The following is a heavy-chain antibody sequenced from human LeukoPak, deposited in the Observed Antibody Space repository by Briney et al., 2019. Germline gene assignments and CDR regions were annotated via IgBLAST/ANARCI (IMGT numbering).Heavy chain of an antibody. Sequence: GESLKISCKGSGYSFTNYWIGWVRQMRGKGLEWMGIIYPGDSDTSYSPSLQGQVTISADKSISTAYLQWSSLKASDTAMYYCARSNSSSSEHFQYWGQGTLVTVSS. D-gene: IGHD6-6*01. J-gene: IGHJ1*01. CDR3: ARSNSSSSEHFQY. CDR1: GYSFTNYW. CDR2: IYPGDSDT. V-gene: IGHV5-51*01.